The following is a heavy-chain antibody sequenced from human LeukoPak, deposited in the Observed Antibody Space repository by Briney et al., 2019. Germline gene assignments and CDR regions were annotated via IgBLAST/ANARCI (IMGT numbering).Heavy chain of an antibody. Sequence: GGSLRLSCAASGFTFSGYDMHWVRQAPGKGLEWVAFIRYDGSNKYYADSVKSRFTISRDNSKNTLYLQMNSLRAEDTAVYYCAKSHCATVTCSYDDWGQGTLVTVSA. CDR1: GFTFSGYD. CDR3: AKSHCATVTCSYDD. D-gene: IGHD2-15*01. CDR2: IRYDGSNK. J-gene: IGHJ4*02. V-gene: IGHV3-30*02.